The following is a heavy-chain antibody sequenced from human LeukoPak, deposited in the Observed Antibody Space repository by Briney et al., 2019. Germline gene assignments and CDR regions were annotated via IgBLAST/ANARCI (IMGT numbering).Heavy chain of an antibody. CDR3: AKGGSSFDY. V-gene: IGHV3-23*01. Sequence: GGSLRLSCAASGFTFSSYAMSWVRQAPGKGLEWVSAISGSGGSTYYANSGKGRFTISRDNPKNTLYLQMNSLRAEDTALYYCAKGGSSFDYRGQGTLVTVSS. CDR1: GFTFSSYA. J-gene: IGHJ4*02. CDR2: ISGSGGST.